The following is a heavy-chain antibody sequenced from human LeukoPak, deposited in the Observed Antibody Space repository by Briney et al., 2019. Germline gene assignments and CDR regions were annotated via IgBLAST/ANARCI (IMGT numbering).Heavy chain of an antibody. V-gene: IGHV3-23*01. J-gene: IGHJ6*03. CDR3: ARYNDYIWGSYRYPYYMDV. CDR1: GFTFSSYA. D-gene: IGHD3-16*02. CDR2: IGGGGGPT. Sequence: GGSLRLSCAASGFTFSSYAMSWVRQAPGKGLEWVSVIGGGGGPTQYADSVKGRFTISRDTSKNTLYLRMNSLRAEDTAVYYCARYNDYIWGSYRYPYYMDVWGKGTTVTVSS.